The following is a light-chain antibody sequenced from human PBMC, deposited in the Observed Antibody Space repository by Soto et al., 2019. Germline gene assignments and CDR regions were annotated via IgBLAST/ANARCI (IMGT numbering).Light chain of an antibody. V-gene: IGLV2-14*01. Sequence: QSALTQPASVSGSPGQSITISCTGTSSDVGGYNYVSWYQQHPGKAPKLMIYDVSNRPSGVSNRFSGSKSGNTASLTISGLQAEVVADYYCSSYTIISTSVFGTGSKVTVL. J-gene: IGLJ1*01. CDR3: SSYTIISTSV. CDR2: DVS. CDR1: SSDVGGYNY.